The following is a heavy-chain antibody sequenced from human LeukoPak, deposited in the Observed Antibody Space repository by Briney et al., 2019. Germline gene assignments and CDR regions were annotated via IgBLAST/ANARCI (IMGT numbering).Heavy chain of an antibody. V-gene: IGHV3-7*03. CDR2: IKQDGSEK. Sequence: GGSLRLSCAASGFTFSSYWMSWVRQAPGKGLEWVANIKQDGSEKYYVDSVKGRFTISRDNAKNSLYLQMNSLRAEDTALYYCARDPRYSSIPGWFDPWGQGTLVTVSS. D-gene: IGHD6-13*01. CDR1: GFTFSSYW. CDR3: ARDPRYSSIPGWFDP. J-gene: IGHJ5*02.